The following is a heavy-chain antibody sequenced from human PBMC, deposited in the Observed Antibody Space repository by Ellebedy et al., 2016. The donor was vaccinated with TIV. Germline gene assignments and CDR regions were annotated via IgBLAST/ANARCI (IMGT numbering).Heavy chain of an antibody. V-gene: IGHV3-30-3*01. CDR2: ISGGADVQ. J-gene: IGHJ4*02. CDR3: ATLVRGGFGFFDY. D-gene: IGHD3-10*02. CDR1: GFTFSAYS. Sequence: GGSLRLXXAASGFTFSAYSMHWLRQAPGKGLEWVAVISGGADVQYYADSVKGRFTISRDNSKNTVFLQMNSLRPEDTAVYFCATLVRGGFGFFDYWGQGALVTVSS.